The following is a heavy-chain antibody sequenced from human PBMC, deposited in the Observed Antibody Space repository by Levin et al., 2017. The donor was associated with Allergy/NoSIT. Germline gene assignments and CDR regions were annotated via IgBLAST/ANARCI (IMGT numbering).Heavy chain of an antibody. Sequence: GESLKISCAASGFTFSNYNMNWVRQAPGKGLEWVSYISSSSSTIYYADSVKGRFTISRDNAKNSLYLQMNSLRAEDTAVYSCAREGFYGILTGYYSHWGQGTLVTVSS. CDR3: AREGFYGILTGYYSH. CDR1: GFTFSNYN. J-gene: IGHJ4*02. CDR2: ISSSSSTI. D-gene: IGHD3-9*01. V-gene: IGHV3-48*01.